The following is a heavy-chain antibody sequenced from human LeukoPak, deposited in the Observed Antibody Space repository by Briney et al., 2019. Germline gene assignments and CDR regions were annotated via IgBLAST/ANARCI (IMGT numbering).Heavy chain of an antibody. V-gene: IGHV3-21*01. CDR3: ARDGLLWFGERLRGQRLDY. J-gene: IGHJ4*02. Sequence: PGGSLRLSCAASGFTFSSYSMNWVRQAPGKGLEWVSSISSSSSYIYYADSVKGRFTISRDNAKNSLYLQMNSLRAEDTAVYYCARDGLLWFGERLRGQRLDYWGQGTLVTVSS. D-gene: IGHD3-10*01. CDR1: GFTFSSYS. CDR2: ISSSSSYI.